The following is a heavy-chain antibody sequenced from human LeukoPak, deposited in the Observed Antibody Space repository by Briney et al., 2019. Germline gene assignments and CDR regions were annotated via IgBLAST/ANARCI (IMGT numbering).Heavy chain of an antibody. D-gene: IGHD5-24*01. CDR3: ARASPVEMATKLTRFDY. CDR1: GGSISSGGYY. CDR2: INHSGST. V-gene: IGHV4-39*07. Sequence: PSETLSLTCTVSGGSISSGGYYWSWIRQPPGKGLEWIGEINHSGSTNYNPSLKSRVTISVDTSKNQFSLKLSSVTAADTAVYYCARASPVEMATKLTRFDYWGQGTLVTVSS. J-gene: IGHJ4*02.